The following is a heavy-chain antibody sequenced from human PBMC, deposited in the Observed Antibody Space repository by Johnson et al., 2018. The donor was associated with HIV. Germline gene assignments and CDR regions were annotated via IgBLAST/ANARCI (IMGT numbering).Heavy chain of an antibody. D-gene: IGHD1-26*01. V-gene: IGHV3-38-3*01. Sequence: VQLVESRGVLVQPGGSLRLSCAASGFTVSSNEMSWVRQAPGKGLEWVSSISGGSTYYADSRKGRFTISRDNSKNTLYLQMNSLRAEDTAVYYCAKDVDASGSYQDAFDIWGQGTMVTVSS. CDR1: GFTVSSNE. CDR2: ISGGST. CDR3: AKDVDASGSYQDAFDI. J-gene: IGHJ3*02.